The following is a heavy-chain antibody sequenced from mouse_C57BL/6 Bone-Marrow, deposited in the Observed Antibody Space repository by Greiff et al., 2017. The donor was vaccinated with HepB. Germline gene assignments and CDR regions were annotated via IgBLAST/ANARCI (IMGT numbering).Heavy chain of an antibody. J-gene: IGHJ3*01. CDR3: TRVDYGRGFAY. Sequence: VQGVESGAELVRPGASVTLSCKASGYTFTDYEMHWVKQTPVHGLEWIGAIDPETGGTAYNQKFKGKAILTADKSSSTAYMELRSLTSEDSAVYYCTRVDYGRGFAYWGQGTLVTVSA. V-gene: IGHV1-15*01. CDR2: IDPETGGT. CDR1: GYTFTDYE. D-gene: IGHD1-1*01.